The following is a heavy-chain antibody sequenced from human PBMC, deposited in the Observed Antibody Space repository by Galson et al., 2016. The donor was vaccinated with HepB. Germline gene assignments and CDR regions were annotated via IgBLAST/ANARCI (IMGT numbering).Heavy chain of an antibody. V-gene: IGHV3-23*01. Sequence: SLRLSCAAAGFAFSGYAMSWVRQAPGKGLEWVSIIHNSEDISYYADSVQGRFTNSRDNSKNTLYLQMNSLRAEDTAVYYCGKWRGGVWTDYFIDYWGQGTLVTVSS. CDR1: GFAFSGYA. D-gene: IGHD3/OR15-3a*01. CDR2: IHNSEDIS. CDR3: GKWRGGVWTDYFIDY. J-gene: IGHJ4*02.